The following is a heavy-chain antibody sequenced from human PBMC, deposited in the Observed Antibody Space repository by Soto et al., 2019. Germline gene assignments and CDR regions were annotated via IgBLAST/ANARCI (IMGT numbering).Heavy chain of an antibody. CDR2: IYSGGST. V-gene: IGHV3-66*01. Sequence: GGSLRLSCAASGFTVSSNYMSWVRQAPGKGLEWVSVIYSGGSTYYADSGKGRFTISRDNSKNTLYLQMNSLRAEDTAVYYCAREGYDILTGYSATWWYYFDYWGQGTLVTVSS. CDR3: AREGYDILTGYSATWWYYFDY. J-gene: IGHJ4*02. D-gene: IGHD3-9*01. CDR1: GFTVSSNY.